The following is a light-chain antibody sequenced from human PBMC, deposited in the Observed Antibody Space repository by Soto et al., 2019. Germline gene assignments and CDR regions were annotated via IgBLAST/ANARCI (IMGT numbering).Light chain of an antibody. CDR2: AVS. J-gene: IGLJ1*01. CDR3: SSYTSDSSYV. Sequence: QSPCPQPSAVSGSPGHSITISCTGTSSDVGLYDYVSWYQQHPGKAPQLMIYAVSNRPSGVSNRFSASKSGNTASLFISGLQAEEEADYYCSSYTSDSSYVFGSGTKVTVL. V-gene: IGLV2-14*01. CDR1: SSDVGLYDY.